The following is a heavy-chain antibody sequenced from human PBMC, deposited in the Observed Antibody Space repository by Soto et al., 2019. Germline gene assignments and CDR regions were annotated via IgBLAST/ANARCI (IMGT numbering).Heavy chain of an antibody. J-gene: IGHJ4*02. Sequence: ASVKVSCKASGYAFTSYAMHWVRQAPGQRLEWMGWINAGNGNTKYSQKFQGRVTITRDTSASTAYMELSSLRSEDTAVYYCARSCTSGDCYAAGYWGQGTLVTVSS. D-gene: IGHD2-21*02. CDR2: INAGNGNT. CDR1: GYAFTSYA. CDR3: ARSCTSGDCYAAGY. V-gene: IGHV1-3*01.